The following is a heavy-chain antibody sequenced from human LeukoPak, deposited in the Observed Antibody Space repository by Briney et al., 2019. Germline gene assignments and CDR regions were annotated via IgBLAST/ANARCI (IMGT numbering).Heavy chain of an antibody. Sequence: SGGSLRLSCAASGFVVGTRYMAWFRQAPGRGLEWLSIIYAAGGSSSADSVKGRFTISTDKSTNTVFLQMDNVRVEDTAVYYCARGQWDLLRNYFDVWGQGTLVTVSS. D-gene: IGHD1-26*01. J-gene: IGHJ4*02. CDR3: ARGQWDLLRNYFDV. V-gene: IGHV3-66*01. CDR2: IYAAGGS. CDR1: GFVVGTRY.